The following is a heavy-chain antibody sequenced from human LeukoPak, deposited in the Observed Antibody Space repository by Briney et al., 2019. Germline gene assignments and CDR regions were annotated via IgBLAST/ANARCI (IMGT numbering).Heavy chain of an antibody. CDR2: IRYDGSNK. Sequence: GGSLRLSCAASGFTFSSYGMRWVRQAPGKGLEWVAFIRYDGSNKYYADSVKGRFTISRDNSKNTLYLQMNSLRVEDTAVYYCATLPYYYDSSGSYYFDYWGQGTLVTVSS. J-gene: IGHJ4*02. D-gene: IGHD3-22*01. CDR1: GFTFSSYG. V-gene: IGHV3-30*02. CDR3: ATLPYYYDSSGSYYFDY.